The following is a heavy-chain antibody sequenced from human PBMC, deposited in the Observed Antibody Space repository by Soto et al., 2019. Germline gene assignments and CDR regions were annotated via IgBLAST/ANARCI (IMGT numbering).Heavy chain of an antibody. CDR1: GFTFSSSA. Sequence: SVKVSCTASGFTFSSSAVQWVRQARGQRLEWIGWIVVGSGNTNYAQKFQEGVTITRDMSTSTAYMELSSLRSDDTAVYYCAAAPGRGGRYGMDVWGQGTTVTVSS. CDR3: AAAPGRGGRYGMDV. CDR2: IVVGSGNT. V-gene: IGHV1-58*01. J-gene: IGHJ6*02. D-gene: IGHD1-26*01.